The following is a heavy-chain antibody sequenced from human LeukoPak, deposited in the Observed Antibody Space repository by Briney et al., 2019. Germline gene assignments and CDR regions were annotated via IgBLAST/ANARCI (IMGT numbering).Heavy chain of an antibody. V-gene: IGHV3-73*01. D-gene: IGHD1-1*01. Sequence: GSLRLSCAASGFTFSGSAMHWVRQASGKGLEWVGRIRSKANSYATAYAASVKGRFTISRDDSKNTAYLQMNSLKTEDTAMYYCTSQTGSTVGYWGQGTLVTVSS. CDR2: IRSKANSYAT. J-gene: IGHJ4*02. CDR1: GFTFSGSA. CDR3: TSQTGSTVGY.